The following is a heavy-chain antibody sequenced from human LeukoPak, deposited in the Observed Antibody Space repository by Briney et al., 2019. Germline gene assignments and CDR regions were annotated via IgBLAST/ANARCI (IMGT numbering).Heavy chain of an antibody. D-gene: IGHD2-2*01. CDR2: IYPGDSDT. J-gene: IGHJ3*02. CDR1: GYRFTSYW. CDR3: ARHPRYCSSTSCPKGGNAFDI. V-gene: IGHV5-51*01. Sequence: GASLEISFKGSGYRFTSYWIGWVRQMPGKGLEWMGIIYPGDSDTRYSTSFQGQVTISPDKSIRPASLQWSSLTASDTAMYYCARHPRYCSSTSCPKGGNAFDIWGQGTMVTVSS.